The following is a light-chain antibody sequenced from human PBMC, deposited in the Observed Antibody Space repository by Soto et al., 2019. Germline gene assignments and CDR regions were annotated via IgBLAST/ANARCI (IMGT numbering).Light chain of an antibody. CDR2: GAS. Sequence: EIVLTQSPGTLSLSPGERATLSCRASQSVSSSYLAWYQQKPGQAPRLLIYGASSRATGIPDRFSGSGSGTDFTLTISRLEPEDFAVYYCQQYASSPVYTFGQGTKQEI. J-gene: IGKJ2*01. CDR1: QSVSSSY. CDR3: QQYASSPVYT. V-gene: IGKV3-20*01.